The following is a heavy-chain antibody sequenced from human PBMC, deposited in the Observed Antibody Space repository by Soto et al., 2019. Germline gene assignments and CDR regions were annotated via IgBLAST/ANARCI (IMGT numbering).Heavy chain of an antibody. CDR2: INPSGGST. CDR1: GYAFTSYY. D-gene: IGHD6-13*01. CDR3: ASTSEGIAAALYYYGMDV. J-gene: IGHJ6*02. V-gene: IGHV1-46*01. Sequence: EASVKVSCKASGYAFTSYYMHWVRQAPGQGLEWMGIINPSGGSTSYAQKFQGRVTMTRDTSTSTVYMELSSLRSEDTAVYYCASTSEGIAAALYYYGMDVWGQGTTVTVSS.